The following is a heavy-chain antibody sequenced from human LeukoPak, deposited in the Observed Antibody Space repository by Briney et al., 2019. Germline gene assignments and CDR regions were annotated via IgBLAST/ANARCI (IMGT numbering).Heavy chain of an antibody. V-gene: IGHV3-11*01. Sequence: GGSLRLSCAASGFTFSDYYMSWIRQAPGKGLEWVSYISSSGSTIYYADSVKGRFTISRDNAKNSLYLQMNSLRAEDTAVYYCASTLFYGSGSCYRYNWFDPWGQGTLVTVSS. CDR2: ISSSGSTI. CDR3: ASTLFYGSGSCYRYNWFDP. J-gene: IGHJ5*02. CDR1: GFTFSDYY. D-gene: IGHD3-10*01.